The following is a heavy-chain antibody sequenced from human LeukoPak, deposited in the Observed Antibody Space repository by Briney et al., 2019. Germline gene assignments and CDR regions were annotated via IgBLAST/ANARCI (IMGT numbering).Heavy chain of an antibody. D-gene: IGHD1-26*01. CDR3: AKVARLGWELLSYYFDS. CDR1: GFTFSSYA. Sequence: PGGSLRLSCAASGFTFSSYAFHWVRQAPGKGLEWVAFISYHGRYKYYADSVKGRFTISRDNSKNTLYLQMNTLRAEDTAVYYCAKVARLGWELLSYYFDSWGQGTLVTVSS. V-gene: IGHV3-30*14. CDR2: ISYHGRYK. J-gene: IGHJ4*02.